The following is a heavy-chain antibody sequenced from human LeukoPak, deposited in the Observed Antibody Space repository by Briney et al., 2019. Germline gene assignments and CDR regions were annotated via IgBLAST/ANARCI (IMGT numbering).Heavy chain of an antibody. CDR1: GGTFSSYA. J-gene: IGHJ4*02. D-gene: IGHD3-22*01. CDR3: ARTYDSSGYYPYYFDY. V-gene: IGHV1-69*05. Sequence: ASVKVSCKASGGTFSSYAISWVRQAPGQGLEWMGGIIPTFGTANYAQKFQGRVTITTDESTSTAYMELSSLRSEDTAVYYCARTYDSSGYYPYYFDYWGQGTLVTVSS. CDR2: IIPTFGTA.